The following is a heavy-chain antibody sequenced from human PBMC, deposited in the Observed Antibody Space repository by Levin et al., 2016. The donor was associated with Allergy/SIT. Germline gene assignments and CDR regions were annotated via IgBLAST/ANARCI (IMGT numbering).Heavy chain of an antibody. V-gene: IGHV3-48*02. CDR3: ASGPHYYDSSRFDY. J-gene: IGHJ4*02. D-gene: IGHD3-22*01. Sequence: WIRQPPGKGLEWVSYISSSSSTIYYADSVKGRFTISRDNAKNSLYLQMNSLRDEDTAVYYCASGPHYYDSSRFDYWGQGTLVTVSS. CDR2: ISSSSSTI.